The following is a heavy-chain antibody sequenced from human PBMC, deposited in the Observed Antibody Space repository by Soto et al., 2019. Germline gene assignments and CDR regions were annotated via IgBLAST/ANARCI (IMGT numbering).Heavy chain of an antibody. J-gene: IGHJ4*02. Sequence: GGSLRLSCVASGFSFSNYNMNWVRQAPGKGLEWVSYITDSSDTVHYADSVRGRFTISRDNAENSLYLQMNSLRDEDTAVYFCARDFGHGYYLDYWGRGTLVTVSS. D-gene: IGHD3-3*01. CDR1: GFSFSNYN. CDR3: ARDFGHGYYLDY. V-gene: IGHV3-48*02. CDR2: ITDSSDTV.